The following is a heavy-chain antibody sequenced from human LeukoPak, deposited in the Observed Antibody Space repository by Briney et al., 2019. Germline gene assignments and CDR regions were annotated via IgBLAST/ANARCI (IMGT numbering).Heavy chain of an antibody. CDR1: GYTFTTYN. Sequence: ASVKVSCKASGYTFTTYNINWVRQAPGQGLEWMGWISAYNGNTDYAQKLQGRVGMTTDTSTSTAYMELRSLRSDDTAVYYCATLDELDYWGQGTLVTVSS. D-gene: IGHD5-24*01. CDR2: ISAYNGNT. V-gene: IGHV1-18*01. CDR3: ATLDELDY. J-gene: IGHJ4*02.